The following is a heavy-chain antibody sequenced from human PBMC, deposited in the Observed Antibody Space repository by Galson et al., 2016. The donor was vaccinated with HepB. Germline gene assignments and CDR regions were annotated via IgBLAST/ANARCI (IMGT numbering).Heavy chain of an antibody. Sequence: SLRLSCATSGFKFTHYSINWVRQAPGKGLEWVSYMSSDGSTTYHADSVKGRFTISRDTARNSVSLQMNSLRDEDTAIYYCVRAEDYYYGSSGYYPHHSDSWGQGTLVTVSS. CDR1: GFKFTHYS. D-gene: IGHD3-22*01. CDR2: MSSDGSTT. J-gene: IGHJ4*02. V-gene: IGHV3-48*02. CDR3: VRAEDYYYGSSGYYPHHSDS.